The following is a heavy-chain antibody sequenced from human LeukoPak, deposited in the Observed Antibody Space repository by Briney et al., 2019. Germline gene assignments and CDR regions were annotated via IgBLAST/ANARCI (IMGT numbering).Heavy chain of an antibody. V-gene: IGHV3-21*01. CDR1: GFTFSSYS. J-gene: IGHJ4*02. D-gene: IGHD6-6*01. CDR3: AREIEYSSSYAFDY. CDR2: ISSSSSYI. Sequence: PGGSLRLSCAASGFTFSSYSMNWVRQAPGKGPEWVSSISSSSSYIYYADSVKGRFTISRDNAKNSLYLQMNSLRAEDTAVYYCAREIEYSSSYAFDYWGQGTLVTVSS.